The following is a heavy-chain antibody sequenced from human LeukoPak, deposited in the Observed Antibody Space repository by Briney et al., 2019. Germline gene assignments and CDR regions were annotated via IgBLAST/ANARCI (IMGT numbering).Heavy chain of an antibody. J-gene: IGHJ4*02. Sequence: ASETLSLTCTVSSGSISSYDWSWIRQPAGKGLEWIGRIYTSGSPNYNPSLKSRVTISVDTSKNQFSLKLSSVTAADTAVYYCARGYWNYVYYGSGSYDYWGQGTLVTVSS. CDR1: SGSISSYD. D-gene: IGHD3-10*01. V-gene: IGHV4-4*07. CDR2: IYTSGSP. CDR3: ARGYWNYVYYGSGSYDY.